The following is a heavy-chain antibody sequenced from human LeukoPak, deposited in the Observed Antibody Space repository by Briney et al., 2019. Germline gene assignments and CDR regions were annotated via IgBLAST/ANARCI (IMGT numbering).Heavy chain of an antibody. CDR2: IYYSGST. Sequence: SETLSLTCTVSGGSISSGGYYWSWIRQHPGKGLEWIGYIYYSGSTYYNPSLKSRVTISVDTSKNQFSLKLSSVTAADTVVYYCAREATHHLGGFYYWGQGTLVTVSS. CDR1: GGSISSGGYY. D-gene: IGHD4-23*01. J-gene: IGHJ4*02. V-gene: IGHV4-31*03. CDR3: AREATHHLGGFYY.